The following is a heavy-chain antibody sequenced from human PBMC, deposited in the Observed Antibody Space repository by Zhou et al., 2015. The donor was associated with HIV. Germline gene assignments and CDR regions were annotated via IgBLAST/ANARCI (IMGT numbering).Heavy chain of an antibody. J-gene: IGHJ2*01. D-gene: IGHD6-6*01. CDR2: ITPMFGTT. V-gene: IGHV1-69*06. CDR3: ARERGEATRPEWRYFDL. CDR1: GGTFSGSD. Sequence: QVQLVQSGAEVKKPGSSVKVSCKASGGTFSGSDISWVRQAPGQGFEWMGGITPMFGTTKYAQKFQGRVTMTADKSTSTAYMDLRSLKSEDTAVYYCARERGEATRPEWRYFDLWGRGTLVTVSS.